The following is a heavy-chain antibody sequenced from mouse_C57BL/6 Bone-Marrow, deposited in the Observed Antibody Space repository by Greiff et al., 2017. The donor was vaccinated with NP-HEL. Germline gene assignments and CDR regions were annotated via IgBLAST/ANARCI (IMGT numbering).Heavy chain of an antibody. Sequence: QVQLQQPGAELVKPGASVKMSCKASGYTFTSYWITWVKQRPGQGLEWIGDIYPGSGSTNYNEKFKSKATLTVDTSSSTAYMQLSSLTSEDSAVYYCARRGDYDGIDYAMDYWGQGTSVTVSS. V-gene: IGHV1-55*01. J-gene: IGHJ4*01. CDR1: GYTFTSYW. CDR2: IYPGSGST. CDR3: ARRGDYDGIDYAMDY. D-gene: IGHD2-4*01.